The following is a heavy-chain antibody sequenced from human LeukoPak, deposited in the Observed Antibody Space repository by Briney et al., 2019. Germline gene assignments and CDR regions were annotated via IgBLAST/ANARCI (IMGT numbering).Heavy chain of an antibody. Sequence: GGSLRLSCAASGFTFSSYWMSWVRQAPGKGLEWVANIKQDGSEKYYVDSVKGRFTISRDNAKNSLYLQMNSLRAEDTAVYYCARVDSSSWYLAADAFDIWGQGTMVTVSS. CDR1: GFTFSSYW. J-gene: IGHJ3*02. D-gene: IGHD6-13*01. CDR3: ARVDSSSWYLAADAFDI. CDR2: IKQDGSEK. V-gene: IGHV3-7*01.